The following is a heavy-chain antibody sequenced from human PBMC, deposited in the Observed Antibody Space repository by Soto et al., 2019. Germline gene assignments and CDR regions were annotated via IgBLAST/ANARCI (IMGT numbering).Heavy chain of an antibody. CDR3: ARKKSSSSSEFVNWFDP. CDR2: IFPGDSDT. CDR1: GYSFTSDW. D-gene: IGHD2-2*01. Sequence: PGESLKISCKGSGYSFTSDWIGWVRQMPGKGLEWMGIIFPGDSDTRYSPSFQGQVTFSVDKSINTAYLQWSSPKASDTAMYYCARKKSSSSSEFVNWFDPWGQGTLVTVS. J-gene: IGHJ5*02. V-gene: IGHV5-51*01.